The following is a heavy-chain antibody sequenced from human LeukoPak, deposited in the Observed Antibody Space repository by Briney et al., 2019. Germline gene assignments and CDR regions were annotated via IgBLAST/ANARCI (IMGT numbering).Heavy chain of an antibody. Sequence: PGRSLRLSCAASGFTFSSYVMHWVRQAPGKGLEWVAVISYDGSNKYYADSVKGRFTISRDNSKNTLYLQMNSLRAGDTAVYYCARDRVAVAGTSFDYWGQGTLVTVSS. CDR2: ISYDGSNK. D-gene: IGHD6-19*01. V-gene: IGHV3-30-3*01. CDR1: GFTFSSYV. J-gene: IGHJ4*02. CDR3: ARDRVAVAGTSFDY.